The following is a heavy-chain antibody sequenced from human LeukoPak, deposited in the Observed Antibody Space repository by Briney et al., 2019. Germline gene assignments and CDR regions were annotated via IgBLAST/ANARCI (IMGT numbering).Heavy chain of an antibody. V-gene: IGHV4-61*02. D-gene: IGHD5-24*01. Sequence: SETLSHTCTVSGGSISSGSYYWSWIRQPAGKGLEWIGRIYTSGSTNYNPSLKSRVTISVDTSKNQFSLKLSSVTAADTAVYYCAREEMATMEFDYWGQGTLVTVSS. J-gene: IGHJ4*02. CDR2: IYTSGST. CDR3: AREEMATMEFDY. CDR1: GGSISSGSYY.